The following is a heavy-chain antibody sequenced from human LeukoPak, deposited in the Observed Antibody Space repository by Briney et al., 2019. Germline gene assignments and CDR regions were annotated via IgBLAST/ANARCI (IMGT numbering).Heavy chain of an antibody. D-gene: IGHD3-22*01. CDR1: G. CDR3: ARDYGYYYDSSGRNGNYGMDV. V-gene: IGHV3-7*01. J-gene: IGHJ6*02. Sequence: GGSLRLSCAASGLVRQAPGKGLEWVANIKGDGSKKNYVDSVKGRFTISRDNAKNSLYLQMNSLRDEDSAVYYCARDYGYYYDSSGRNGNYGMDVWGQGTTVTVSS. CDR2: IKGDGSKK.